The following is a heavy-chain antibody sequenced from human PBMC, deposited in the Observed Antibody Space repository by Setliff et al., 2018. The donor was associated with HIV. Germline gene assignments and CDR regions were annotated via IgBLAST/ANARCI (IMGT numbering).Heavy chain of an antibody. CDR1: GGSFSGYY. CDR2: IDHTGRI. CDR3: VRDAGDSYLKGFWYFDL. D-gene: IGHD1-26*01. Sequence: PSETLSLTCAVYGGSFSGYYWNWIRQAPRKGLEWIGEIDHTGRINYNPSLKSRVTMSVDTSKNQFSLRLNSVTAADTAVYYCVRDAGDSYLKGFWYFDLWGRGTLVTVSS. J-gene: IGHJ2*01. V-gene: IGHV4-34*01.